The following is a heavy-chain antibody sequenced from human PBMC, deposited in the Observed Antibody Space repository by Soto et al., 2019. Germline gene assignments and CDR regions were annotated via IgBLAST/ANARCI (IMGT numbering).Heavy chain of an antibody. CDR1: GGTFSSYA. J-gene: IGHJ6*02. Sequence: QVQLVQSGAEVKKPGSSVKVSCKASGGTFSSYAISWVRQAPGQGLEWMGGIIPIFGTANYAQKFQGRVTITADESTSTAYMELSSLRSEDTAVYYCARSTVTTNYYSYGMDVWGQGTTVTVSS. CDR2: IIPIFGTA. D-gene: IGHD4-17*01. CDR3: ARSTVTTNYYSYGMDV. V-gene: IGHV1-69*01.